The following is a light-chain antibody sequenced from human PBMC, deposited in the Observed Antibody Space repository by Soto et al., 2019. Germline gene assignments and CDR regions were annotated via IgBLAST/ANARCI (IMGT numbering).Light chain of an antibody. CDR2: QDN. J-gene: IGLJ2*01. V-gene: IGLV3-1*01. CDR1: KLGDKY. CDR3: QAWDSSSYVV. Sequence: SYELTQPPSVSVSPGQTASITCSGDKLGDKYACWYQQKPGQSPVLVIYQDNKRPSGIPERFSGSNSGNTATLTISGPQAMDEADYYCQAWDSSSYVVFGGGTKVTVL.